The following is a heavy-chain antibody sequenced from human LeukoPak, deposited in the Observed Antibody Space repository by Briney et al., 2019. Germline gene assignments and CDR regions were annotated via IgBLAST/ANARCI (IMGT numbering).Heavy chain of an antibody. CDR3: AREGDELELQN. CDR2: ISSSSSYI. D-gene: IGHD1-7*01. V-gene: IGHV3-21*01. CDR1: GFTFSSYS. Sequence: KAGGSLRLSCAASGFTFSSYSMNWVRQAPGKGLEWVSSISSSSSYIYYADSVKGRFTKYRANAKNSLYLQMNSVRAEDTAVYYCAREGDELELQNWGQGTMVTVSS. J-gene: IGHJ3*01.